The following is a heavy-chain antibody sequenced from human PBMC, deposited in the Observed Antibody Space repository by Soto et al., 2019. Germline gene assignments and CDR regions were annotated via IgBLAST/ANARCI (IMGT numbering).Heavy chain of an antibody. D-gene: IGHD3-10*01. CDR2: IIPIFGTA. V-gene: IGHV1-69*13. Sequence: GASVKVSCKASGGTFSSYAISWVRQAPGQGLEWMGGIIPIFGTANYAQKFQGRVTITADESTSTAYMELSSLRSEDTAVYYCARGGSFGYGSGSTSRGGFDIWGQGTMVTVSS. J-gene: IGHJ3*02. CDR3: ARGGSFGYGSGSTSRGGFDI. CDR1: GGTFSSYA.